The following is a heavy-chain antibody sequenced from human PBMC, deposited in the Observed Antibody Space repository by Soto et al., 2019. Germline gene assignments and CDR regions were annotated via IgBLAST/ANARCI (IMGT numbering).Heavy chain of an antibody. Sequence: ASVKVSCKASGYTFARFGISWVRQAPGQGLEWMGWISTDSGNTNYAQKFQGRVTMTTDTSTSTAYMELRSLRSDDTAVYYCARAFSATYYMDWFDPWGQGTLVTVSS. CDR2: ISTDSGNT. V-gene: IGHV1-18*01. CDR3: ARAFSATYYMDWFDP. CDR1: GYTFARFG. D-gene: IGHD3-10*01. J-gene: IGHJ5*02.